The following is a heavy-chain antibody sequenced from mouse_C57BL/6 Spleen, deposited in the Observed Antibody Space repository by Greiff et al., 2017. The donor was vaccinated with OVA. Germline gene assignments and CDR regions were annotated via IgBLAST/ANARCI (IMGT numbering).Heavy chain of an antibody. CDR3: ARRPSYYGSSYWYFDV. J-gene: IGHJ1*03. D-gene: IGHD1-1*01. CDR1: GYAFSSSW. CDR2: IYPGDGDT. V-gene: IGHV1-82*01. Sequence: QVQLQQSGPELVKPGASVKISCKASGYAFSSSWMNWVKQRPGKGLEWIGRIYPGDGDTNYNGKFKGKATLTADKSSSTAYMQLSSLTSEDSAVYFCARRPSYYGSSYWYFDVWGTGTTVTVSS.